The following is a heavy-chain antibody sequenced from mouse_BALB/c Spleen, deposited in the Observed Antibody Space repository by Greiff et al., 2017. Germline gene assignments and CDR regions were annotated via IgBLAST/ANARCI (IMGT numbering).Heavy chain of an antibody. V-gene: IGHV2-9*02. Sequence: VAPSQSLSITCTVSGFSLTSYGVHWVRQPPGKGLEWLGVIWAGGSTNYNSALMSRLSISKDNSKSQVFLKMNSLQTDDTAMYYCARGDDYEDYYAMDYWGQGTSVTVSS. CDR1: GFSLTSYG. D-gene: IGHD2-4*01. CDR2: IWAGGST. J-gene: IGHJ4*01. CDR3: ARGDDYEDYYAMDY.